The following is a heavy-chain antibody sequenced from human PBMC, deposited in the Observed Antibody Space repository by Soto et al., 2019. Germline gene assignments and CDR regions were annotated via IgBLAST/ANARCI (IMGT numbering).Heavy chain of an antibody. CDR1: GFTFSSYW. Sequence: PGGSLRLSCAASGFTFSSYWMDWVRQAPGKGLVWVSRINSDGSSTSYADSVKGRFTISRDNAKNTLYLRMNSLRAEDTAVYYCARDKSSSWSLYYYYYYGMDVWGQGTTVTVSS. CDR3: ARDKSSSWSLYYYYYYGMDV. CDR2: INSDGSST. J-gene: IGHJ6*02. V-gene: IGHV3-74*01. D-gene: IGHD6-13*01.